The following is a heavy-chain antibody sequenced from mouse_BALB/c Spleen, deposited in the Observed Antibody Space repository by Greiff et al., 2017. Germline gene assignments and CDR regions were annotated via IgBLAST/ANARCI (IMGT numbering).Heavy chain of an antibody. CDR2: IYPGDGDT. J-gene: IGHJ2*01. V-gene: IGHV1-87*01. Sequence: QVQLKESGAELARPGASVKLSCKASGYTFTSYWMQWVKQRPGQGLEWIGAIYPGDGDTRYTQKFKGKATLTADKSSSTAYMQLSSLASEDSAVYYCAREGDYDEGGHYFDYWGQGTTLTVSS. CDR3: AREGDYDEGGHYFDY. D-gene: IGHD2-4*01. CDR1: GYTFTSYW.